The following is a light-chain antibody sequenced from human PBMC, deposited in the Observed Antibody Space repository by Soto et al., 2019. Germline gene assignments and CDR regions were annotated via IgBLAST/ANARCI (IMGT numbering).Light chain of an antibody. Sequence: SVLTQPASVSGSPGQSITISCTGTSSDVGGYNYVSWYQQHPGKAPKFMIYDVSNRPSGVSNRFSGSKSGNTASLTISGLQAEDEADYYCSSHTTRHTRQIFFGTGTKVTVL. CDR2: DVS. CDR1: SSDVGGYNY. CDR3: SSHTTRHTRQIF. V-gene: IGLV2-14*01. J-gene: IGLJ1*01.